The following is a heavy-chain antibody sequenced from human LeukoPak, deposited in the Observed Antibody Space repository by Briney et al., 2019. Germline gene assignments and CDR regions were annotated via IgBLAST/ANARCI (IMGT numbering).Heavy chain of an antibody. CDR2: INPNSGGT. V-gene: IGHV1-2*02. Sequence: ASVKVSCKASGYTFTGYYMHWLRQAPGQGLEWMGWINPNSGGTDYAQKFQGRVTMTRDTPITTAYMELSRLRSDDTAVYYRARGTGEGYTYGRYYFDYWGQGTLVTVSS. D-gene: IGHD5-18*01. J-gene: IGHJ4*02. CDR3: ARGTGEGYTYGRYYFDY. CDR1: GYTFTGYY.